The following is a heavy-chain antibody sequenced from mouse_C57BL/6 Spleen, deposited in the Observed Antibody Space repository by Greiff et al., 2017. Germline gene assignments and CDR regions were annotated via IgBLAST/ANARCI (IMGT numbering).Heavy chain of an antibody. CDR2: ISYDGSN. CDR1: GYSITSGYY. Sequence: EVQLQESGPGLVKPSQSLSLTCSVTGYSITSGYYWNWIRQFPGNKLEWMGYISYDGSNNYNPSLKNRISITRDTSKNQFFLKLNSVTTEDTATYYCARSGYDRYYAMDYWGQGTSVTVSS. CDR3: ARSGYDRYYAMDY. V-gene: IGHV3-6*01. D-gene: IGHD2-2*01. J-gene: IGHJ4*01.